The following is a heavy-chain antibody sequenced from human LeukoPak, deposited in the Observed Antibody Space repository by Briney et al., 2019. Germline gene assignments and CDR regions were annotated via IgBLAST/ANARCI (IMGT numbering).Heavy chain of an antibody. CDR2: IYYSGST. CDR3: ARGRNDYGSGSYYLPRYYFDY. J-gene: IGHJ4*02. CDR1: GGSISSYY. Sequence: SETLSLTCTVSGGSISSYYWSWIRQPPGKGLEWIGYIYYSGSTNYNPSLKSRVTISVDTSKNQFSLKLSSVTAADTAVYYCARGRNDYGSGSYYLPRYYFDYWGQGTLVTVSS. V-gene: IGHV4-59*01. D-gene: IGHD3-10*01.